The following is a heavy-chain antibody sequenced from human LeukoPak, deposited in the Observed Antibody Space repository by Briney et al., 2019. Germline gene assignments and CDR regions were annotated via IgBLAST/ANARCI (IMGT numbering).Heavy chain of an antibody. J-gene: IGHJ4*02. D-gene: IGHD3-10*01. CDR2: IKQDGSEV. CDR1: GFTFSSHW. Sequence: GGSLRLSCVGSGFTFSSHWMSWVRQAPGKGLEWVANIKQDGSEVDYVDSVKGRFTISRDNAKNSLFLQMNSLRAEDTAVYYCERDFIWGQGNLVPVSS. CDR3: ERDFI. V-gene: IGHV3-7*05.